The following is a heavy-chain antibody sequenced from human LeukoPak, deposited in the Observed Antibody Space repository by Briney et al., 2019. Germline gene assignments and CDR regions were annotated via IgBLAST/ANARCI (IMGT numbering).Heavy chain of an antibody. D-gene: IGHD5-18*01. CDR3: ARVGYSYGLDYFDY. J-gene: IGHJ4*02. Sequence: GGSLRLSCAASGFTFSSYVMSWVRQAPGKGLEWVSYISSSGSTIYYSDSVKGRFTISRDNAKNSLYLQMNSLRAEDTAVYYCARVGYSYGLDYFDYWGQGDLVTVSS. CDR2: ISSSGSTI. CDR1: GFTFSSYV. V-gene: IGHV3-48*03.